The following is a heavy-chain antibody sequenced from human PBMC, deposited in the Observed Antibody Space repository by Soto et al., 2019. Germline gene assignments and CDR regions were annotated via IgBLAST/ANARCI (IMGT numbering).Heavy chain of an antibody. Sequence: EVKLLESGGGLGQPGGSLRLSCAASGFTFSSYAMSWVRQAPGTGLEWVSGITHSGDTAYYADSVKGRFTISRDNSKNTLDLQMNSLRVEDTAEYYCVKDKLGQQSVRAFDIRGQGTMVTVSS. D-gene: IGHD6-13*01. CDR2: ITHSGDTA. CDR3: VKDKLGQQSVRAFDI. J-gene: IGHJ3*02. V-gene: IGHV3-23*01. CDR1: GFTFSSYA.